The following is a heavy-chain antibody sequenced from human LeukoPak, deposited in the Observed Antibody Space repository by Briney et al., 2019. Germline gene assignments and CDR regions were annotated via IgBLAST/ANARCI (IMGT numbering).Heavy chain of an antibody. J-gene: IGHJ4*02. CDR2: ISSSGSTI. Sequence: GGSLRLSRAASGFTFSSYEMNWVRQAPGKGLEWVSYISSSGSTIYYADSVKGRFTISRDNAKNSLYLQMNSLRAEDTAVYYCARGLYYYDSSTRRGGGQGTLVTVSS. CDR1: GFTFSSYE. V-gene: IGHV3-48*03. D-gene: IGHD3-22*01. CDR3: ARGLYYYDSSTRRG.